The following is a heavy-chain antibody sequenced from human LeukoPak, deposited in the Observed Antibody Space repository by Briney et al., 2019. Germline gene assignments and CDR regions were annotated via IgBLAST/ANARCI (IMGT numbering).Heavy chain of an antibody. CDR3: IEAGGTWYYFDY. CDR2: IIPILGTA. J-gene: IGHJ4*02. D-gene: IGHD6-13*01. V-gene: IGHV1-69*11. Sequence: SVKVSCKASGGTFSSYAISWVRQAPGQGHEWMGRIIPILGTANYAQKFKGRVTITKDVSTRTAYMELSSLRSEDKAVYCCIEAGGTWYYFDYWGQGTLVTVSS. CDR1: GGTFSSYA.